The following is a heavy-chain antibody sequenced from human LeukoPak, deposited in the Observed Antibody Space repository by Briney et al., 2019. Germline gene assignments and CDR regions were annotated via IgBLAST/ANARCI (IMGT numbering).Heavy chain of an antibody. CDR3: ARGRDYYDSSGKGY. CDR2: IYYSGST. CDR1: GGSISSYY. J-gene: IGHJ4*02. Sequence: SETLSLTCTVSGGSISSYYWSWIRQPPGKGLEWIGYIYYSGSTNYNPSLKSRVTISVDTSKNQFSLKLSSVTAADTAVYYCARGRDYYDSSGKGYWGQGTLVTVSS. V-gene: IGHV4-59*01. D-gene: IGHD3-22*01.